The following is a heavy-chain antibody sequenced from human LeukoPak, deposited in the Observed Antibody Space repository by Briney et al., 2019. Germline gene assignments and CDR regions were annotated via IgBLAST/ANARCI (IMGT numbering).Heavy chain of an antibody. CDR1: GFTFSSYA. Sequence: GGSLGLSCAASGFTFSSYAMSWVRQAPGKGLEWVSAISGSGSSTYYADSVKGRFTISRDNSKNTLYLQMNSLRAEDTAVYYCAKDLIRGYYYDSSGSAFDIWGQGTMVTVSS. J-gene: IGHJ3*02. CDR3: AKDLIRGYYYDSSGSAFDI. V-gene: IGHV3-23*01. D-gene: IGHD3-22*01. CDR2: ISGSGSST.